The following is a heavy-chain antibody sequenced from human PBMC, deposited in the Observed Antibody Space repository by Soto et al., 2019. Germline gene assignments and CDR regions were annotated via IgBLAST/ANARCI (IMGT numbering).Heavy chain of an antibody. CDR2: IKSKTEGGTT. V-gene: IGHV3-15*01. Sequence: EVQLVESGGGLVKPGGSLRLSCATSGFTFSIAWMSWVRQAPGKGLEWVGRIKSKTEGGTTDYAAPVKGRFTISRDDSTNTLWLQMNSLKTEDTAVYYCTVYGGNGAFDSWGQGTLVTVSS. CDR1: GFTFSIAW. J-gene: IGHJ4*02. D-gene: IGHD4-17*01. CDR3: TVYGGNGAFDS.